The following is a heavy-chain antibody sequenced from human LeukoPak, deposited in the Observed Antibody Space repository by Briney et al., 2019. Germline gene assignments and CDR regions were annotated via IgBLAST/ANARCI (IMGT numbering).Heavy chain of an antibody. J-gene: IGHJ4*02. V-gene: IGHV1-2*06. CDR2: VKPDTGGT. CDR3: ARVGPTSYFDY. Sequence: ASVKVSCKASGYTFTDYYVHWVQQAPGQGLEWMGRVKPDTGGTNYAQKVQGRVTMTRDTSINTAYMELSRLTPDDTPIYYCARVGPTSYFDYWGQGTLVTVSS. CDR1: GYTFTDYY.